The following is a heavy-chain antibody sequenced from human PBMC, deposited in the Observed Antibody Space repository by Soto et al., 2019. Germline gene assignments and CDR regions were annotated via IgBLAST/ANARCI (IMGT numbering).Heavy chain of an antibody. D-gene: IGHD3-10*01. V-gene: IGHV4-34*01. CDR3: ARSGSGSYYNRSYYYGMDV. CDR2: INHSGST. J-gene: IGHJ6*02. Sequence: LSLTCAVYGGSFSGYYWSWIRQPPGKGLEWIGEINHSGSTNYNPSLKSRVTISVDTSKNQFSLKLSSVTAADTAVYYCARSGSGSYYNRSYYYGMDVWGQGTTVTVSS. CDR1: GGSFSGYY.